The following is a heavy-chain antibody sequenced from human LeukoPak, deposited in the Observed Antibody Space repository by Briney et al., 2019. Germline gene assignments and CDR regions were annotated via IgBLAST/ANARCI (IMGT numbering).Heavy chain of an antibody. CDR3: ATQYFRSSYYQIGWFDP. CDR1: GYTFTGYY. J-gene: IGHJ5*02. D-gene: IGHD1-26*01. CDR2: INPNTGGT. V-gene: IGHV1-2*02. Sequence: ASVKVSCKASGYTFTGYYMHWVRQAPGQGLEWMGWINPNTGGTNYAQKFQGRISMTRDTSISTAYMELSRLRYDDSAVYYCATQYFRSSYYQIGWFDPWGQGTLVTVSS.